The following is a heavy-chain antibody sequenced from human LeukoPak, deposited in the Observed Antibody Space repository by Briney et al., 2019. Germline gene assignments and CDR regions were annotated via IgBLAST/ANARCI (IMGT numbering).Heavy chain of an antibody. CDR2: ITGSGGGT. J-gene: IGHJ4*02. D-gene: IGHD2-15*01. Sequence: PGGSLRLSCAASGFAFSNYAMSWVRQAPGKGLEWVSSITGSGGGTYYADSVKGRFTISRDNSKNTLDLQMNSLRAEDTAVYYCAKGLKGCSGASCYYFFDFWGQGTLVTVSS. V-gene: IGHV3-23*01. CDR1: GFAFSNYA. CDR3: AKGLKGCSGASCYYFFDF.